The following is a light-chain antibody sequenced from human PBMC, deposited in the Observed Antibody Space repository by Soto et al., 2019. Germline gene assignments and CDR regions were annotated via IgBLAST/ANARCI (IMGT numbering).Light chain of an antibody. CDR3: QQYNNWPWT. J-gene: IGKJ1*01. CDR2: AAS. CDR1: QSVSSN. V-gene: IGKV3-15*01. Sequence: EIVMTQSPATLSVSPGGRATLSCRASQSVSSNLAWYQQKPRQAPRLLIYAASTRATGIPARFSGSGSGTEFTLTISSLQSEDFAVYYCQQYNNWPWTFGQGTKVEIK.